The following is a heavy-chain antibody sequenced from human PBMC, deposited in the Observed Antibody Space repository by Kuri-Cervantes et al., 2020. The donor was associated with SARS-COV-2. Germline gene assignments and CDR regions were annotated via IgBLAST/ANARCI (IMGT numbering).Heavy chain of an antibody. V-gene: IGHV4-59*12. D-gene: IGHD6-13*01. CDR3: ARGQQLVLLDY. J-gene: IGHJ4*02. CDR2: IYYSGST. CDR1: GFTFSDYY. Sequence: ESLKISCAASGFTFSDYYMSWIRQAPGKGLEWIGYIYYSGSTNYNPSLKSRVTISVDTSKNQFSLKLSSVTAADTAVYYCARGQQLVLLDYWGQGTLVTVSS.